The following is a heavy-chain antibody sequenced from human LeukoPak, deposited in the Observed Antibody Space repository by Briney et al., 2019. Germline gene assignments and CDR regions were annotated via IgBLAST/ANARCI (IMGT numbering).Heavy chain of an antibody. Sequence: PGGSLRLSCAASGFTFSNYWMSWVRQAPGKGLEWVANIKVDGSEKYYVDSVKGRFTISRDNAKNSLYLQMNSLRAEDTAVYYCARDPHTGFDYWGQGTLVTVSS. CDR3: ARDPHTGFDY. J-gene: IGHJ4*02. V-gene: IGHV3-7*01. CDR2: IKVDGSEK. CDR1: GFTFSNYW.